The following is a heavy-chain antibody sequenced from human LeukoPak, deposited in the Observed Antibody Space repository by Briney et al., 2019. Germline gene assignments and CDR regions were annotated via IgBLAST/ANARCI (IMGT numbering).Heavy chain of an antibody. CDR1: GGSFSGYY. V-gene: IGHV4-34*01. J-gene: IGHJ4*02. Sequence: SETLSHTCAVYGGSFSGYYWSWIRQPPGKGLEWIGEINHSGSTNYNPSLKSRVTISVDTSKNQFSLKLSSVTAADTAVYYCARGALGPIQLWLRYWGQGTLVTVSS. CDR3: ARGALGPIQLWLRY. D-gene: IGHD5-18*01. CDR2: INHSGST.